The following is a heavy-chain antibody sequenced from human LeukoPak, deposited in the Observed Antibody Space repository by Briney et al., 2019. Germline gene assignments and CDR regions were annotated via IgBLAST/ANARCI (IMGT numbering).Heavy chain of an antibody. CDR3: ARDYGGTDC. Sequence: SETLSLTCTVSGGSVSSGSYYWSWIRQPPGKGLEWIGYIYYSGSTNYNPSLKSRVTISVDTSKNQFSLKLSSVTAADTAVYYCARDYGGTDCWGQRTLVTVSS. D-gene: IGHD4-17*01. CDR2: IYYSGST. CDR1: GGSVSSGSYY. V-gene: IGHV4-61*01. J-gene: IGHJ4*02.